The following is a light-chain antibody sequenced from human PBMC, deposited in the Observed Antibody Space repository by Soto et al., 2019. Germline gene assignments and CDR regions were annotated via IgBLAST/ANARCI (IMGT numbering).Light chain of an antibody. J-gene: IGKJ1*01. CDR2: DSS. CDR3: HKRHRWPRT. V-gene: IGKV3-11*01. Sequence: EIVLTQSPATLSASPGERATLSCRASQTVCVRLAWYQHNPGQAPRLLIYDSSHRSTGIPCRFRGSGSGTDFTLTITSLEPEDFAFYYCHKRHRWPRTFGQGKKVDI. CDR1: QTVCVR.